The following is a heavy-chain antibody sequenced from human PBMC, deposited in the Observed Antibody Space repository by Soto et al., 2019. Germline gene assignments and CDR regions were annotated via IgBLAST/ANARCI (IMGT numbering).Heavy chain of an antibody. Sequence: QVQLVESGGGLVKPGGSLRLSCAASGFTFTDYYMSWIRQAPGKGLEWVSYISSSGSSIYYADSVKGRLTISSENAKNSLYLQMNSLRAEDTAVYYCARGPEGGYYNILTGYDHWGQGTLVTVSS. J-gene: IGHJ4*02. D-gene: IGHD3-9*01. CDR3: ARGPEGGYYNILTGYDH. CDR2: ISSSGSSI. V-gene: IGHV3-11*01. CDR1: GFTFTDYY.